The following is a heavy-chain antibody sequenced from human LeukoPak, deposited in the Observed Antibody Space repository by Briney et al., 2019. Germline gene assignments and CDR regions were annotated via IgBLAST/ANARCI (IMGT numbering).Heavy chain of an antibody. D-gene: IGHD4-17*01. J-gene: IGHJ3*02. CDR3: ARFRRFYGATSPDSDAFDI. Sequence: SETLSLTCTVSGGSVSSGSFYWSWIRQPPGKGLEWIGYTYYTGSTNYNPSLKSRVTISLDTSKNQFSLKLSSVTAADTAVYYCARFRRFYGATSPDSDAFDIWGQGTMVTVSS. V-gene: IGHV4-61*01. CDR1: GGSVSSGSFY. CDR2: TYYTGST.